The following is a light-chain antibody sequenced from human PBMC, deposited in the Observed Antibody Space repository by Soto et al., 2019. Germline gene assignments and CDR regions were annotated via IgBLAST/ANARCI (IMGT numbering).Light chain of an antibody. CDR3: QQYNVSPYA. CDR1: QSVDRNY. Sequence: EIVLTQSPGTLSLSPGARATLSCRASQSVDRNYLAWYQHKPGQAPRLLIYGASTRATGIPDRFSGSGSGTDFTLTISRLEPEDFAVYYCQQYNVSPYAFGQGTKLEIK. J-gene: IGKJ2*01. CDR2: GAS. V-gene: IGKV3-20*01.